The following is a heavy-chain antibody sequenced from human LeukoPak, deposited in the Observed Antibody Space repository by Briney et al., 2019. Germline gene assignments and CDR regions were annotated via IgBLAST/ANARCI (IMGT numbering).Heavy chain of an antibody. CDR3: TRGAGWLIDY. J-gene: IGHJ4*02. CDR1: GGSISSSIYY. Sequence: PSETLSLTCIVSGGSISSSIYYWAWVRQPPGKGLEWIGTVFYNGATQYSPSLRSRVTISIDTSTNQFSLKLNSVTTADTAVYYCTRGAGWLIDYWGQGILVTVSS. CDR2: VFYNGAT. D-gene: IGHD3-16*01. V-gene: IGHV4-39*07.